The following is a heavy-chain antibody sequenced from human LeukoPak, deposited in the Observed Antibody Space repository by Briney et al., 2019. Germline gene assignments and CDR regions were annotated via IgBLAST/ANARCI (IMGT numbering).Heavy chain of an antibody. J-gene: IGHJ6*03. Sequence: SETLPLTCTVSGGSISSFYWSWLRQPPGQGLEWIGYIYYSGSTTYNPSLKSRVTISVDTSKNQFSLKLSSVTAADTAVYYCARVDYYYMDVWGKGTTVTISS. CDR3: ARVDYYYMDV. CDR1: GGSISSFY. V-gene: IGHV4-59*01. CDR2: IYYSGST.